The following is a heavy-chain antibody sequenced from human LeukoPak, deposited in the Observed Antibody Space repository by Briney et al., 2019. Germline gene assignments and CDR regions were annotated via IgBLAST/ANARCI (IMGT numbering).Heavy chain of an antibody. J-gene: IGHJ4*02. CDR3: XXXXXXXXXXDY. V-gene: IGHV3-30-3*01. CDR2: ISYDGSNK. Sequence: PGGSLRLSCAASGFTFSSYVMHWVRQAPGKGLEWVAVISYDGSNKYYADSVKGRFTISRDNSKNTLYVQMNSLRAEDTAVYYXXXXXXXXXXXDYXXQGTLVXV. CDR1: GFTFSSYV.